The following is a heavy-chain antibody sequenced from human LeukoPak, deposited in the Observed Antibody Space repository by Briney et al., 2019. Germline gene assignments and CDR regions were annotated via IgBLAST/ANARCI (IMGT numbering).Heavy chain of an antibody. CDR2: MHPDNGNT. J-gene: IGHJ4*02. CDR3: AVGIIANFDY. V-gene: IGHV1-8*01. CDR1: GYTFTSYD. Sequence: ASVKVSCKASGYTFTSYDINWVRQAPGQGLEWMGWMHPDNGNTDFAQKFQGRVSMTRDTSTRTAYLELSSLRSEDTAIYYCAVGIIANFDYWGQGTRVTVSS. D-gene: IGHD3-3*02.